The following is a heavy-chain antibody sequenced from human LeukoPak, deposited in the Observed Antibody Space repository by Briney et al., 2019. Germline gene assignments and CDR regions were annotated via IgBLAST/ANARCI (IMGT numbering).Heavy chain of an antibody. V-gene: IGHV3-23*01. Sequence: GGSLRLSCAASGFTFDNYRMSWVRQAPGKGLEWVSTVNADGGNTYYADSVKGRFTISRDNSKSTLILQMNSLRAEDTAVYYCAREGLGELLRGFDSWGQGTLVTVSS. CDR1: GFTFDNYR. J-gene: IGHJ4*02. D-gene: IGHD3-10*01. CDR3: AREGLGELLRGFDS. CDR2: VNADGGNT.